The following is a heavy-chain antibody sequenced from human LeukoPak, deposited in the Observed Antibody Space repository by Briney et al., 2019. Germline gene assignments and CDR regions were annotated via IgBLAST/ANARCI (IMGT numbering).Heavy chain of an antibody. V-gene: IGHV3-23*01. CDR1: GFTFSSYA. CDR3: ARTLPEVVVVAATPGGYDALDI. CDR2: ISGSGGST. J-gene: IGHJ3*02. D-gene: IGHD2-15*01. Sequence: GGSLRLSCGASGFTFSSYAMSWVRQAPGKGLEWVSAISGSGGSTYYADSVKGRFTISRDNSKNTLYLQMNSLRAEDTAVYYCARTLPEVVVVAATPGGYDALDIWGQGTMVTVSS.